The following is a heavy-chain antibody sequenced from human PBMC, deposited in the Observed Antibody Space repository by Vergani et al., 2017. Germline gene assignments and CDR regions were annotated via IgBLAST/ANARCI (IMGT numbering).Heavy chain of an antibody. Sequence: QVQLQESGPGLVKPSETLSLTCTVSGGSISSYYWSWIRQPPGKGLERIGYIYYSGSTNYNPSLKSRVTISVDTSKKQFSLKLSSVTAADTAGYYCARNPDCCGDCYSDSFDIWGQGTMVTVSS. CDR3: ARNPDCCGDCYSDSFDI. CDR2: IYYSGST. D-gene: IGHD2-21*02. J-gene: IGHJ3*02. V-gene: IGHV4-59*01. CDR1: GGSISSYY.